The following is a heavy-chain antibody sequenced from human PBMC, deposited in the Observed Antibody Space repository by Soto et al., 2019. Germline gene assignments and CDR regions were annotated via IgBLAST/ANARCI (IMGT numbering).Heavy chain of an antibody. CDR3: ARNTPFFESSGSADY. CDR2: ISAYNGHT. D-gene: IGHD3-22*01. Sequence: ASVKVSCKTSGYNFLTYGITWVRQAPGQGLEWMGWISAYNGHTHYAHKFQDRLTLTTDTSTTTAYMYLKNLTSGDTAFYYCARNTPFFESSGSADYWGQGTLVTASS. V-gene: IGHV1-18*01. J-gene: IGHJ4*02. CDR1: GYNFLTYG.